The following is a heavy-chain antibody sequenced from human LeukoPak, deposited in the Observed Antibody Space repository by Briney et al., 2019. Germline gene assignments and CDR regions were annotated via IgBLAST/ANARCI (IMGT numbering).Heavy chain of an antibody. V-gene: IGHV3-30*18. Sequence: PGRSLRLSCAASGFTFSSYGMHWVRQAPGKGLEWVAVISYDGSNKYYADSVKGRFTISRDNSKNTLYLQMNSLRAEDTAVYYCAKGAYVWGSYRYGGYFDYWGQGTLVTVSS. CDR2: ISYDGSNK. CDR3: AKGAYVWGSYRYGGYFDY. CDR1: GFTFSSYG. J-gene: IGHJ4*02. D-gene: IGHD3-16*02.